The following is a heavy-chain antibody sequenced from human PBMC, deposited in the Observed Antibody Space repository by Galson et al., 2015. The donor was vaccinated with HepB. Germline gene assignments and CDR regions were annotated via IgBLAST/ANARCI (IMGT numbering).Heavy chain of an antibody. Sequence: SVKVSCKASGYTFTGYYMHWVRQAPGQGLEWMGRINPNSGGTNYAQKFQGRVTMTRDTSISTAYMELSRLRSDDTAVYYCARAQSPYMWELIRSIIAEYFQHWGQGTLVTVSS. D-gene: IGHD1-26*01. CDR1: GYTFTGYY. CDR2: INPNSGGT. CDR3: ARAQSPYMWELIRSIIAEYFQH. V-gene: IGHV1-2*06. J-gene: IGHJ1*01.